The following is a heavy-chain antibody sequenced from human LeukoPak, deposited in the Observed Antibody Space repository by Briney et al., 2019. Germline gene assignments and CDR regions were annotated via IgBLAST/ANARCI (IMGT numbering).Heavy chain of an antibody. V-gene: IGHV4-34*01. CDR3: ARVSRSGSYFGAFEI. D-gene: IGHD1-26*01. CDR1: GGSFSGYY. CDR2: MNHSGST. Sequence: SETLFLTCAVYGGSFSGYYWSWIRQPPGKGLEWIGEMNHSGSTNYNPSLKSRVTISVDTSKNQFSLKLSSVTAADTAVYYCARVSRSGSYFGAFEIWGQGTMVTVSS. J-gene: IGHJ3*02.